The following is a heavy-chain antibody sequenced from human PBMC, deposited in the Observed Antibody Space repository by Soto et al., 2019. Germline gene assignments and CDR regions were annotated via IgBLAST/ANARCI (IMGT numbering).Heavy chain of an antibody. CDR3: ARQFDYDNSGYYYAY. V-gene: IGHV1-69*13. CDR2: IIPLFGTP. CDR1: GGTFNKYA. D-gene: IGHD3-22*01. J-gene: IGHJ4*02. Sequence: GGSVKDSCKASGGTFNKYAVDWVRQAPGQAPGQGLEWMGGIIPLFGTPNYAQKFQGRVTISADEVTSTAYMELSSLRSEDTGVYYCARQFDYDNSGYYYAYWGQGTLVTVSS.